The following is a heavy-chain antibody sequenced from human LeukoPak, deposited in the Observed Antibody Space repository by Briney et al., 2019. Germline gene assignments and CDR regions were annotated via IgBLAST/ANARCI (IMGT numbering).Heavy chain of an antibody. CDR3: AREQQLVPDTFDP. CDR2: ISYDGSNK. Sequence: GGSLRLSCAASGFTFSSYGMHSVRQAPGKGLEWVAVISYDGSNKYYADSVKGRFTISRDNAKNTLYLQMNSLRAEDTAVYYCAREQQLVPDTFDPWGQGTLVTVSS. J-gene: IGHJ5*02. CDR1: GFTFSSYG. V-gene: IGHV3-30*03. D-gene: IGHD6-13*01.